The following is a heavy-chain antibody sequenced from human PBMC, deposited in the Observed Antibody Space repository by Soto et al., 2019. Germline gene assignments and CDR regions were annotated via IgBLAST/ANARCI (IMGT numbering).Heavy chain of an antibody. CDR3: AQERWRDGDHATLDAFEI. Sequence: EVQLLESGGGLVQPGGSLRLSCAASGFTFNRYAMSWVRQAPGKGLEWVSSISGSGGSTYYADSVEGHFTISRDSFKNTLYRQMNSLRAEATAIYYCAQERWRDGDHATLDAFEIWGPGTMVTVSS. CDR2: ISGSGGST. CDR1: GFTFNRYA. D-gene: IGHD4-17*01. V-gene: IGHV3-23*01. J-gene: IGHJ3*02.